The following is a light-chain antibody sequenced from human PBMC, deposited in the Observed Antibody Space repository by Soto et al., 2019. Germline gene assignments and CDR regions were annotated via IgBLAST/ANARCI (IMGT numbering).Light chain of an antibody. CDR2: KAS. CDR3: QQYDASPLT. Sequence: DIQMTQSPSSLSASVGDRAIITCRASQTVRNWLAWFQQKPGEAPKLLIYKASRLESGVPSRFNGSGYGTDFTLTITNLVPGDSATYFCQQYDASPLTFGQGTKLETK. V-gene: IGKV1-5*03. J-gene: IGKJ2*01. CDR1: QTVRNW.